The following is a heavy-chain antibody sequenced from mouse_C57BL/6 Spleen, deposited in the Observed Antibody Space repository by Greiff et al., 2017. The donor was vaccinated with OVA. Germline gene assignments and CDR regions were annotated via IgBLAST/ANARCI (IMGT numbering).Heavy chain of an antibody. CDR1: GFNIKDYY. V-gene: IGHV14-1*01. CDR2: IDPEDGDT. CDR3: TTAHYYGSSLVYYYAMDY. D-gene: IGHD1-1*01. Sequence: EVKLMESGAELVRPGASVKLSCTASGFNIKDYYMHWVKQRPEQGLEWIGRIDPEDGDTEYAPKFQGKATMTADTSSNTAYLQLSSLTSEDTAVYYCTTAHYYGSSLVYYYAMDYWGQGTSVTVSS. J-gene: IGHJ4*01.